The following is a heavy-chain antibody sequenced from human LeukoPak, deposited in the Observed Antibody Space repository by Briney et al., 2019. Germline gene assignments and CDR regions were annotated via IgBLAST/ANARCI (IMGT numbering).Heavy chain of an antibody. CDR1: GYSFTTYG. D-gene: IGHD6-13*01. CDR2: IAYNGNT. Sequence: ASVKVSCKASGYSFTTYGFSWMGQAPGQGLEWMGIIAYNGNTYYAENLQGRVTMTTDSSTNTAYMELRNLKSDDTAVYYCARYSSSWYLYDYWGQGTLVTVSS. V-gene: IGHV1-18*01. J-gene: IGHJ4*02. CDR3: ARYSSSWYLYDY.